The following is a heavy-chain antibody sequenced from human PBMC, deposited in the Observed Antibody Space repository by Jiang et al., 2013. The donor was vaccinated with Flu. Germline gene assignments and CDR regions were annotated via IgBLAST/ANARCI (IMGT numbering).Heavy chain of an antibody. Sequence: GSGLVKPSETLSLTCTVSDDSISRHNWGWVRQSPQKGLEWIGYVYNGGRANYSPSLKSRVLISIDTSTNQFSLKLSSVTAADTAVYYCASRDYHYGSETYYRATGAFDIWGQGTMVTVSS. CDR3: ASRDYHYGSETYYRATGAFDI. D-gene: IGHD3-10*01. CDR2: VYNGGRA. J-gene: IGHJ3*02. CDR1: DDSISRHN. V-gene: IGHV4-59*11.